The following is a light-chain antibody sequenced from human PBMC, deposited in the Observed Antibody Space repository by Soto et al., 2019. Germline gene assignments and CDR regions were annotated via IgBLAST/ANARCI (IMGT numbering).Light chain of an antibody. J-gene: IGLJ1*01. CDR3: SSYTTTNTRYV. CDR1: SSDVGAYNY. CDR2: DVT. V-gene: IGLV2-14*03. Sequence: QSVLTQPASVSGSPGQSITISCTGTSSDVGAYNYVSWFQHHPGKAPKLMIYDVTNRPSGVSNRFSGSKSGNTASLTISWLQPEDEADYYCSSYTTTNTRYVFGTGTKVTVL.